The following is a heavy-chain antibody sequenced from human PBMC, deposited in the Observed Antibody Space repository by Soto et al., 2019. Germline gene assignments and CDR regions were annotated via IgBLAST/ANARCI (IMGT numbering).Heavy chain of an antibody. V-gene: IGHV3-33*01. CDR1: GFNFSNYG. CDR2: IWYDGSNK. Sequence: QVQLVESGGGVVHPGRSLRLSCAASGFNFSNYGMQWVRQAPGKGLEWGAHIWYDGSNKYYADSVKGRFTISRDNSKNTLYLQMDSLRPDDTAVYYCASASGATVSWGQGTLVNV. CDR3: ASASGATVS. D-gene: IGHD3-10*01. J-gene: IGHJ5*02.